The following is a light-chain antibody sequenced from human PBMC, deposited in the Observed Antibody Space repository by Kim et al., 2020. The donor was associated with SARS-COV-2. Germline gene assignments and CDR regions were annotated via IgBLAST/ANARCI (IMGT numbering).Light chain of an antibody. Sequence: EILMTQSPATLSVSPGGRATLSCRASQSVRSHLAWYQQKPGQAPRLLIYLASTRATDVPARFSGSGSGTEFTLTISSLQSEDVAVYYCQHYTNWPLTFGGGTKVDIK. CDR3: QHYTNWPLT. V-gene: IGKV3-15*01. CDR1: QSVRSH. J-gene: IGKJ4*01. CDR2: LAS.